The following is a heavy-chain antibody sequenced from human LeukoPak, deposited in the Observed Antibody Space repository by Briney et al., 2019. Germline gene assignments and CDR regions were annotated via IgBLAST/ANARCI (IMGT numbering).Heavy chain of an antibody. CDR3: ARAGDILTGYYIPNFDY. CDR2: ISSSSSYI. V-gene: IGHV3-21*01. Sequence: GGSLRLSCAASGFTFSSYEMNWVRQAPGKGLEWVSSISSSSSYIYYADSVKGRFTISRDNAKNSLYLQMNSLRAEDTAVYYCARAGDILTGYYIPNFDYWGQGTLVTVSS. D-gene: IGHD3-9*01. J-gene: IGHJ4*02. CDR1: GFTFSSYE.